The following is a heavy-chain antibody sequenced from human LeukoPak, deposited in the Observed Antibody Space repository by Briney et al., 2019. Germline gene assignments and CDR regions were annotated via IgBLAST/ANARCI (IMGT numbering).Heavy chain of an antibody. CDR1: GYTFTSYG. V-gene: IGHV1-18*01. CDR3: ARESPIAVAAPEDY. J-gene: IGHJ4*02. Sequence: GASVKVSCKASGYTFTSYGISWVRQAPGQGLEWMGWISAYNGNTNYAQKLQGRVTMTTDTSTSTAYMELRSLRSDDTAVYYCARESPIAVAAPEDYWGQGTLVTVSS. D-gene: IGHD6-19*01. CDR2: ISAYNGNT.